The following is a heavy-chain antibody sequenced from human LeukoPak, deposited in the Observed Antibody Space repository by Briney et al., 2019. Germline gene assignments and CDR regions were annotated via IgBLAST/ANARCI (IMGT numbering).Heavy chain of an antibody. CDR1: GGSMSGYY. Sequence: SETLSLTCTVAGGSMSGYYGSWIRQPPGKGREWIGYIYYSGSTHYNPSLKSRVPMSVDTSKTQFSLKLSSVTAADTAVYYCARRLVGATTWFDPWGQGTLVTVSS. CDR3: ARRLVGATTWFDP. D-gene: IGHD1-26*01. J-gene: IGHJ5*02. CDR2: IYYSGST. V-gene: IGHV4-59*08.